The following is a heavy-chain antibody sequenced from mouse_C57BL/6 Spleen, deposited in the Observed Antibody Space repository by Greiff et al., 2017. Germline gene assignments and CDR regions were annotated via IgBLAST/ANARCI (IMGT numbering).Heavy chain of an antibody. J-gene: IGHJ4*01. CDR3: ARYYGSSSGGYAMDY. D-gene: IGHD1-1*01. Sequence: VQLQQSGPVLVKPGPSVKISCKASGFTFTDYYMPWVKQSHGKSLEWIGLVYPYNGGTSYTQKFKGKATLTVDTSSSTAYMELNSLTSEDSAVYYCARYYGSSSGGYAMDYWGQGTSGTVSS. CDR2: VYPYNGGT. V-gene: IGHV1-36*01. CDR1: GFTFTDYY.